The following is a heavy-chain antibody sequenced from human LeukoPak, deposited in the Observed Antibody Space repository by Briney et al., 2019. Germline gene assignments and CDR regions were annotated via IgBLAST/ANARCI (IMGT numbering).Heavy chain of an antibody. Sequence: GASVKVSCKASGYTFTGYYMHWVRQAPGQGLEWMGWINPNSGRTNYAQKFQGRVTMTRDTSISTAYMELSRLRSDDTAVYYCARTHTPMVRGVKLNFQHWGQGTLVTVSS. CDR2: INPNSGRT. CDR1: GYTFTGYY. J-gene: IGHJ1*01. D-gene: IGHD3-10*01. CDR3: ARTHTPMVRGVKLNFQH. V-gene: IGHV1-2*02.